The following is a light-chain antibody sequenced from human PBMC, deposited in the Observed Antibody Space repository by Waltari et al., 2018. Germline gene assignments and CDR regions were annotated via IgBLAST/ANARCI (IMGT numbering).Light chain of an antibody. CDR1: QSVSRT. CDR3: QKYGTLPAT. CDR2: DAS. Sequence: IVLTQSPATLSLSLGERASLSCRASQSVSRTLAWYQQKPGQAPRLLIYDASTRATGIPDRFSGSGSGTDFSLTISRLEPEDFAVYYCQKYGTLPATFGQGTKVEIK. J-gene: IGKJ1*01. V-gene: IGKV3-20*01.